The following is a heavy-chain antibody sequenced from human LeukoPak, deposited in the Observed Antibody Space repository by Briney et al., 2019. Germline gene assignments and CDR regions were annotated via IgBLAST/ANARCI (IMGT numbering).Heavy chain of an antibody. D-gene: IGHD6-19*01. CDR1: GGSISSYY. J-gene: IGHJ5*02. CDR2: IYTGGST. Sequence: SETLSLTCTVSGGSISSYYWSWIRQPAGKGLEWIGRIYTGGSTNYNPSLKSRVTISVDKSKNQFSLKLSSVTAADTAVYYCARDESKYSSGWYWFDPWGQGTLVTVSS. V-gene: IGHV4-4*07. CDR3: ARDESKYSSGWYWFDP.